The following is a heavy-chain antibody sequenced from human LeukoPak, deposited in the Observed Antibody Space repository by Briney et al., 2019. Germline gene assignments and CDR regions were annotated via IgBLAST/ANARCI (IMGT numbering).Heavy chain of an antibody. J-gene: IGHJ4*02. CDR2: ISSCSSYI. CDR1: GFTFSSYS. CDR3: ARSSPVLRYFDWLLPYFDY. Sequence: GGSLRLSCAASGFTFSSYSMNWVRQAPGKGLEWVSSISSCSSYIYYADSVKGRFTISRDNAKNSLYLQMNSLRAEDTAVYYCARSSPVLRYFDWLLPYFDYWGQGTLVTVSS. V-gene: IGHV3-21*01. D-gene: IGHD3-9*01.